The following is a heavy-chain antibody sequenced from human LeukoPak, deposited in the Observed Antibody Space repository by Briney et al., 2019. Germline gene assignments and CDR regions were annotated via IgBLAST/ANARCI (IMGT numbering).Heavy chain of an antibody. D-gene: IGHD3-10*01. CDR2: IYYSGST. J-gene: IGHJ4*02. CDR3: ARNGRYYGSGSYYYFDY. CDR1: GGSISSSSYY. V-gene: IGHV4-39*01. Sequence: PSETLSLTCTVSGGSISSSSYYWGWIRQPPGKGLEWIGSIYYSGSTYYNPSLKSRVTISVDTSKNQFSLKLSSVTAADTAVYYCARNGRYYGSGSYYYFDYWGQGTLVTVSS.